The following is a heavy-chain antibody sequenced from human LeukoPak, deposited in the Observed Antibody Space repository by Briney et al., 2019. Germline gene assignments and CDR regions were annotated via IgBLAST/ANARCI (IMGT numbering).Heavy chain of an antibody. Sequence: PGRSLRLSCAASGFTFSNAWMSWVRQAPGKGLEWVGRIKSKTDGGTTDYAAPVKGRFTISRDDSKNTLYLQMNSLKTEDTAVYYCTTRRGTYYDYVFDPWGQGTLVTVSS. J-gene: IGHJ5*02. CDR3: TTRRGTYYDYVFDP. V-gene: IGHV3-15*01. CDR2: IKSKTDGGTT. D-gene: IGHD3-16*01. CDR1: GFTFSNAW.